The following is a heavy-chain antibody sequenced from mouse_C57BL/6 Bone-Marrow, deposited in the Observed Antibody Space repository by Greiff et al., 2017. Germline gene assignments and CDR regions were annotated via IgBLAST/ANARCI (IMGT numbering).Heavy chain of an antibody. V-gene: IGHV1-9*01. CDR1: GYTFTGYW. D-gene: IGHD1-1*01. J-gene: IGHJ2*01. CDR2: ILPGSGST. CDR3: AIPITTVVDH. Sequence: QVQLQQSGAELMKPGASVKLSCKATGYTFTGYWIEWVKQRPGHGLEWIGEILPGSGSTNDNEKFKGKATFTADTSSNTAYMQLSSLTTEDSAIYYCAIPITTVVDHWGQGTTLTVSS.